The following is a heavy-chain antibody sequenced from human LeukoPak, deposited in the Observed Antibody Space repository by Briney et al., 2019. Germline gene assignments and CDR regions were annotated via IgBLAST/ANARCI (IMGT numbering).Heavy chain of an antibody. J-gene: IGHJ3*02. Sequence: PGGSLRLSCAASGFTLDDYAMHWVRQAPGKGLEWVSLISGDGGSTYYADSVKGRFTISRDNSKNSLYLQMNSLRTDDTALYYCAYDSTPGVSVAFDIWGQGTMVTVSS. V-gene: IGHV3-43*02. CDR2: ISGDGGST. CDR1: GFTLDDYA. D-gene: IGHD1-1*01. CDR3: AYDSTPGVSVAFDI.